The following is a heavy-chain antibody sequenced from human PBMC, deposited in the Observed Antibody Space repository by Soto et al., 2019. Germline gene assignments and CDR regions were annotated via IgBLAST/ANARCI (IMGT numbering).Heavy chain of an antibody. Sequence: PGGSLRLSCATSGFSFSNYAMSWVRQAPGKGLEWVAGITSTGYTYYVESLKGRFTISRDNSKNTVSLQMNSLRAEDTAVYYCAKDLIDYRISYFDYWGQVTMVTVYS. J-gene: IGHJ4*02. CDR2: ITSTGYT. CDR3: AKDLIDYRISYFDY. V-gene: IGHV3-23*01. CDR1: GFSFSNYA. D-gene: IGHD4-4*01.